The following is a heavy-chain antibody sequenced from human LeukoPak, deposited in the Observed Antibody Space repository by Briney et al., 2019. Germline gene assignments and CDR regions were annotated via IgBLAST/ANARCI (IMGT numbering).Heavy chain of an antibody. CDR1: GFYFYWYL. J-gene: IGHJ6*02. Sequence: GGSLRLFFATSGFYFYWYLEELGRQGPGEGLEWVASINHNGNVNYYVDSVKGRFTISRDNAKNSLYLQMSNLRAEDTAVYFCARGGGLDVWGQGATVTVSS. CDR3: ARGGGLDV. CDR2: INHNGNVN. V-gene: IGHV3-7*03. D-gene: IGHD3-16*01.